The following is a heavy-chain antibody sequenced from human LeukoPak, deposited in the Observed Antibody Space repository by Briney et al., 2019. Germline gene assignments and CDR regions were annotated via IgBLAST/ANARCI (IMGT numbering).Heavy chain of an antibody. CDR2: ISGSGGST. CDR3: AKDQAVSGKRVFDY. CDR1: GFTFNSYA. V-gene: IGHV3-23*01. D-gene: IGHD6-19*01. Sequence: PGGSLRLSCAASGFTFNSYAMTWVRQAPGKGLEWVSDISGSGGSTYYADSVKGRFTISRDNSKNTLYLQMNSLRAEDTAVYYCAKDQAVSGKRVFDYWGQGTLVTVSS. J-gene: IGHJ4*02.